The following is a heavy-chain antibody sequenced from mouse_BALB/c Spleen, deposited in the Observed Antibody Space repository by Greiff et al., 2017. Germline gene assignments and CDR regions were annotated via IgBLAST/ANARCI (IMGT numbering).Heavy chain of an antibody. CDR3: AREDRYDAGYFDY. CDR1: GFSLTSYG. Sequence: VKLVESGPGLVAPSQSLSITCTVSGFSLTSYGVHWVRQPPGKGLEWLGVIWAGGSTNYNSALMSRLSISKDNSKSQVFLKMNSLQTDDTAMYYCAREDRYDAGYFDYWGQGTTLTVSS. CDR2: IWAGGST. V-gene: IGHV2-9*02. D-gene: IGHD2-14*01. J-gene: IGHJ2*01.